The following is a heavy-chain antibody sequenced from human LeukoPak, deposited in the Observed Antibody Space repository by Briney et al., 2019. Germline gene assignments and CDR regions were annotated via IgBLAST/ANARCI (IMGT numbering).Heavy chain of an antibody. J-gene: IGHJ4*02. Sequence: ASVKVSCKASGYTFFIYAISWVRQAPGQGLEWMGWISGYNSNTKYAQKFQGRVTMTTDTSTSTAYMELRSLRSGDTAVYYCARVTLPGDSSGFYFYWGQGTLVTVSS. CDR2: ISGYNSNT. CDR3: ARVTLPGDSSGFYFY. D-gene: IGHD3-22*01. CDR1: GYTFFIYA. V-gene: IGHV1-18*01.